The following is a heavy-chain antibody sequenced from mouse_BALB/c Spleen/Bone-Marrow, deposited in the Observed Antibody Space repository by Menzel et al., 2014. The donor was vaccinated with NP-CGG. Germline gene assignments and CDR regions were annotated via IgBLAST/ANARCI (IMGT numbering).Heavy chain of an antibody. D-gene: IGHD2-14*01. Sequence: SGPELVKPGASVKISCKASGYSFTGYFMNWVMQSHGKSLEWIGRINPYDGDTSYNQKFKGKAILTVDKSSSTAHMELRSLASEDSAVYYCARGDYRFDEGYFDCWGQGTSLTVSS. J-gene: IGHJ2*02. CDR1: GYSFTGYF. CDR3: ARGDYRFDEGYFDC. V-gene: IGHV1-20*02. CDR2: INPYDGDT.